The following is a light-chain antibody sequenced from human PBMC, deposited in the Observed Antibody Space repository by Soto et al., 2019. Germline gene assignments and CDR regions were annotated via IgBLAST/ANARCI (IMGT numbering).Light chain of an antibody. CDR2: EVT. Sequence: QSVLTQPASVSGSPGQSITISCTGTSSDVGGYNYVSWYQLHPSKAPKHLIYEVTSRPSGVTDRFSGSKSGNPASLTISGLETETDANSSCQSKTTRTSLEFGRGTK. J-gene: IGLJ2*01. CDR1: SSDVGGYNY. CDR3: QSKTTRTSLE. V-gene: IGLV2-14*01.